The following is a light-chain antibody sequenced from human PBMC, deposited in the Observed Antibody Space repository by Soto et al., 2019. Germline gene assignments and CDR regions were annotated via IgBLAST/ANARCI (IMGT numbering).Light chain of an antibody. Sequence: DIQMTQSPSTLSATSGDRVTITFRASQSISSWLAWYQHKPGKAPKLLIYDASNLDSGVPSRFSGTGSGTEFTFSITSLQPEDFGTYYCQQCYMGWTFGQGTKVDIK. CDR3: QQCYMGWT. J-gene: IGKJ1*01. V-gene: IGKV1-5*01. CDR2: DAS. CDR1: QSISSW.